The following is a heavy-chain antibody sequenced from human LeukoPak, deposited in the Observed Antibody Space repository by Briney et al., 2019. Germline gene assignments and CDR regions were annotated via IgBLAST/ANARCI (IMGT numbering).Heavy chain of an antibody. D-gene: IGHD3-22*01. Sequence: PSETLSLTCSVSGGSISSSNYYWDWIRQPPGQGPEWIGSIYYSGSTYYNPSLKSRVTISVDTSKNQFSLKMSSVTAADTAVYYCARTSGRGTIDPGTSGYITFWGQGSLVTVSS. CDR2: IYYSGST. V-gene: IGHV4-39*01. CDR3: ARTSGRGTIDPGTSGYITF. CDR1: GGSISSSNYY. J-gene: IGHJ4*02.